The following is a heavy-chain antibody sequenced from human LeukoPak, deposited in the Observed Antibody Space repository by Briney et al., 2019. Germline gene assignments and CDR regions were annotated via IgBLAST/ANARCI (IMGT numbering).Heavy chain of an antibody. CDR2: IYYSGST. V-gene: IGHV4-59*08. CDR1: GGSISGYY. J-gene: IGHJ3*02. D-gene: IGHD2-21*02. CDR3: ARSHIVAVTGFAFDI. Sequence: SETLSLTCTVSGGSISGYYWSWIRQPPGKGLEWIGYIYYSGSTNYNSSLKSRVTITVDTSKNQFSLKLSSVTAADTTVYYCARSHIVAVTGFAFDIWGQGTLVTVSS.